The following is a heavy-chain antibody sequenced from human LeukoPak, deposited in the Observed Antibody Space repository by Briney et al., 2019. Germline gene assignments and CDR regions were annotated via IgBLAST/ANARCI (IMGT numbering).Heavy chain of an antibody. CDR1: GGSISSSSYY. CDR2: IYYSGST. V-gene: IGHV4-39*07. CDR3: AREAVTTVVIVNYYYYYMDV. D-gene: IGHD4-17*01. Sequence: PSETLSLTCTVSGGSISSSSYYWGWIRQPPGKRPEWIGSIYYSGSTYFNPSLKSRVTISVDTSKNQFSLRLISVTAADTAVYYCAREAVTTVVIVNYYYYYMDVWGKGTTVTVSS. J-gene: IGHJ6*03.